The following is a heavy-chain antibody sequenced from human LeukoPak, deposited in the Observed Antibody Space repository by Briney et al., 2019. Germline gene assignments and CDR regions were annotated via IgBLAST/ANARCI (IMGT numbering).Heavy chain of an antibody. Sequence: GGSLRLSCVASGFTVTSNYISWVRQAPGKGLEWVSLIYSGGTTHYADSVKDRFTISRDNSKNTLYLQMNSLRAEDTAVYYCAKDDYWGQGTLVTVSS. V-gene: IGHV3-66*01. CDR3: AKDDY. CDR1: GFTVTSNY. J-gene: IGHJ4*02. CDR2: IYSGGTT.